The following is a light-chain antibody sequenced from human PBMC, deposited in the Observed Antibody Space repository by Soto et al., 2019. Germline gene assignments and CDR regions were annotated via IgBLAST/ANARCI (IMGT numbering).Light chain of an antibody. Sequence: DIEMTQSPGTLSVSQGERATIFCRASQSVRSSLAWYQQKPGQAPRLLIYDASTMATGIPARFSGSGSGTEFTLTISSLQSDDFAAYYCQQYNSCPEAFGQGTKVEIK. V-gene: IGKV3-15*01. J-gene: IGKJ1*01. CDR2: DAS. CDR1: QSVRSS. CDR3: QQYNSCPEA.